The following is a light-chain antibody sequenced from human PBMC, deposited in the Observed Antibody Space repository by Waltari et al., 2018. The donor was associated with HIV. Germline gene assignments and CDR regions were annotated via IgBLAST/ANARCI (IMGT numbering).Light chain of an antibody. V-gene: IGKV2-28*01. J-gene: IGKJ4*01. CDR3: MQALQSPPS. CDR1: QSLLQSNGFNY. Sequence: DIVMTQSPLSLPVSPGESASISCRSNQSLLQSNGFNYLDWYLQRPGQSQQLLIYLTVNRASGVPDRFSGSGSGTDFTLKISRVEAADVGVYYCMQALQSPPSFGGGTKVEIK. CDR2: LTV.